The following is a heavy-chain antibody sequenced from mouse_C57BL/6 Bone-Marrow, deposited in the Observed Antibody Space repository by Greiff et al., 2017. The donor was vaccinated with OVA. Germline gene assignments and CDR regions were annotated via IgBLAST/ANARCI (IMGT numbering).Heavy chain of an antibody. Sequence: EVQLQQSGAELVRPGASVKLSCTASGFNIKDDYMHWVKQRPEQGLEWIGWIDPENGDTEYASKFQGKATITADTSSNTAYLQLSSLTSEDTAVYYCTTPANWDRAGSFDYWGQGTTLTVSS. V-gene: IGHV14-4*01. CDR2: IDPENGDT. D-gene: IGHD4-1*01. CDR1: GFNIKDDY. J-gene: IGHJ2*01. CDR3: TTPANWDRAGSFDY.